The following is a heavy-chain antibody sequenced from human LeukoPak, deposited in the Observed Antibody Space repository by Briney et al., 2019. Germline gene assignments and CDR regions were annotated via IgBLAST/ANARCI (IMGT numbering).Heavy chain of an antibody. Sequence: PSETLSLTCTVSGVSISSYYWSWIRQPPGKGLEWIGCIYYSGSTDYNPSIKSRVTISVDTSKKQFSLKLSSVTAADTAVYYCARGVGLLGSNLDYWGQGTLVTVST. CDR3: ARGVGLLGSNLDY. CDR2: IYYSGST. V-gene: IGHV4-59*01. J-gene: IGHJ4*02. CDR1: GVSISSYY.